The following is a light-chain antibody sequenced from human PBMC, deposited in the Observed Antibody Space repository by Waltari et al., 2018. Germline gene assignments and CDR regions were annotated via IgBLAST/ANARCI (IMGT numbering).Light chain of an antibody. CDR2: EAS. V-gene: IGKV3-15*01. CDR3: QQYNNGPPET. J-gene: IGKJ1*01. CDR1: QSINSN. Sequence: IVITQSPATLSVSPGEGATLSCRASQSINSNVAWYQQKPGQAPRLLIYEASTRATGVPARFSGIGSGTEFTLTISSLQSEDSATYYCQQYNNGPPETFGQGTKVEIK.